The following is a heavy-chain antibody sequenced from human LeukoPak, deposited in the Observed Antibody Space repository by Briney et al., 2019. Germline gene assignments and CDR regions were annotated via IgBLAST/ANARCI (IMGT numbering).Heavy chain of an antibody. V-gene: IGHV1-24*01. D-gene: IGHD5-12*01. CDR2: FDPEDGET. CDR3: ATDQSGYSGYDYDY. CDR1: GGTFSSYA. Sequence: ASVKVSCKASGGTFSSYAISWVRQAPGQGLEWMGGFDPEDGETIYAQKFQGRVTMTEDTSTDTAYMELSSLRSEDTAVYYCATDQSGYSGYDYDYWGQGTLVTVSS. J-gene: IGHJ4*02.